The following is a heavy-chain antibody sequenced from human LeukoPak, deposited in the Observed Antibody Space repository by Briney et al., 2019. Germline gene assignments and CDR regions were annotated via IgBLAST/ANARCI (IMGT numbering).Heavy chain of an antibody. CDR1: GGSISSYY. J-gene: IGHJ6*02. V-gene: IGHV4-59*01. CDR2: IYYSGST. Sequence: SETLSLTCTVSGGSISSYYWSWIRQPPGKGLEWIGYIYYSGSTNYNPSLKSRVTISVDTSKNQFSLKLSSVTAADTAVYYCARGARSDCSSTSCLIYGMDVWGQGTTVTVSS. CDR3: ARGARSDCSSTSCLIYGMDV. D-gene: IGHD2-2*01.